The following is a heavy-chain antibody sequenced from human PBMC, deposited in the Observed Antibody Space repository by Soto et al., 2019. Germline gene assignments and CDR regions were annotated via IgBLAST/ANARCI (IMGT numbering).Heavy chain of an antibody. CDR3: ARDCSSSSCPIV. Sequence: SETLSLTCTVSGGSISSGGYYWSWIRQHPGKGLEWIGYIYYSGSTYYNPSLKSRVTISVDTSKNQFSLKLSSVTAADTAVYYCARDCSSSSCPIVWGKGTTVTVSS. CDR1: GGSISSGGYY. V-gene: IGHV4-31*03. D-gene: IGHD2-2*01. CDR2: IYYSGST. J-gene: IGHJ6*04.